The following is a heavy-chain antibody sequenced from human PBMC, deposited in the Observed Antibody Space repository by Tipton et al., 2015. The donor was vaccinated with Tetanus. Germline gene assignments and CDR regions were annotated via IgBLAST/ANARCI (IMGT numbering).Heavy chain of an antibody. CDR3: VRDIRATKPYFFDS. CDR2: VSYNSNSL. CDR1: GFIFDDFA. J-gene: IGHJ5*01. D-gene: IGHD2/OR15-2a*01. Sequence: RSLRLSCTASGFIFDDFAIHWVRQAPGQGLEWVSGVSYNSNSLDYADSVRCRFTISRDNAKNSVSLQMNRLRAEDTALYYCVRDIRATKPYFFDSWGQGTLVSVSS. V-gene: IGHV3-9*01.